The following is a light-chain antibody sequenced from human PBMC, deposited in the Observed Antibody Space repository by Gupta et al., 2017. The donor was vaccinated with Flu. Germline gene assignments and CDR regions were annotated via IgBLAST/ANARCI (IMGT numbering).Light chain of an antibody. Sequence: VLTQSPGTLSLSPGERATLSCRASQSVSSNYLAWYQQRPGQAPRLLIYGASSRATGIPDRFSGSGSGTDXTLTISXLEPEDFAVYYCQRYGSSPPYSFGXGTKLEIK. CDR1: QSVSSNY. CDR3: QRYGSSPPYS. J-gene: IGKJ2*03. CDR2: GAS. V-gene: IGKV3-20*01.